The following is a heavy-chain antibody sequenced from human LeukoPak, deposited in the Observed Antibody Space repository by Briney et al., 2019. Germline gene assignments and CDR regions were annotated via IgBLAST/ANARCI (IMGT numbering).Heavy chain of an antibody. J-gene: IGHJ3*02. D-gene: IGHD3-3*01. CDR2: IYYSGST. CDR3: AKDLRVRFLEWLHAFDI. V-gene: IGHV4-59*12. CDR1: GGSISSYY. Sequence: SETLSLTCTVSGGSISSYYWSWIRQPPGKGLEWIGYIYYSGSTNYNPSLKSRVTISVDTSKNQFSLKLSSVTAADTAVYYCAKDLRVRFLEWLHAFDIWGQGTMVTVSS.